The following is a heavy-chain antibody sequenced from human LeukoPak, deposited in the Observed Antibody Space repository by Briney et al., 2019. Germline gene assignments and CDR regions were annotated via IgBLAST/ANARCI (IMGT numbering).Heavy chain of an antibody. CDR3: ARGPGTIFGVVIIGMVWFDP. D-gene: IGHD3-3*01. CDR1: GGSFSGYY. CDR2: INHSGST. J-gene: IGHJ5*02. V-gene: IGHV4-34*01. Sequence: SETLSLTCAVYGGSFSGYYWSWIRQPPGKGLEWIGEINHSGSTNYNPSLKSRVTISVDTSKNKFSLKLSSVTAADTAVYYCARGPGTIFGVVIIGMVWFDPWGQGTLVTVSS.